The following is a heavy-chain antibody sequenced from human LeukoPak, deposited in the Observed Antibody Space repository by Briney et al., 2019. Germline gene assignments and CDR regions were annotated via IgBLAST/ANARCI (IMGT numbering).Heavy chain of an antibody. CDR2: ISSSSSYI. D-gene: IGHD6-19*01. Sequence: PGGSLRLSCAASGFTFSSYSMNWVRQAPGKGLEWVSYISSSSSYIYYADSVKGRFTISRDNSKNTLYLQMNSLRAEDTAVYYCAKDLGVAASYYFDYWGQGTLVTVSS. CDR3: AKDLGVAASYYFDY. J-gene: IGHJ4*02. CDR1: GFTFSSYS. V-gene: IGHV3-21*05.